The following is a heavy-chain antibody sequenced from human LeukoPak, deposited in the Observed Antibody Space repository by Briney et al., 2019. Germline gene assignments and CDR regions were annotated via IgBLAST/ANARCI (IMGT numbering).Heavy chain of an antibody. CDR2: ISGSGGST. Sequence: PTGGSLRLSCAASGFTFSSYGMSWVRQAPGKGLEWVSAISGSGGSTYYADSVKGRFTISRDNSKNTLYLQMNSLRAEDTAVYYCAKTETAAAGTAPFDYWGQGTLVTVSS. CDR1: GFTFSSYG. CDR3: AKTETAAAGTAPFDY. D-gene: IGHD6-13*01. J-gene: IGHJ4*02. V-gene: IGHV3-23*01.